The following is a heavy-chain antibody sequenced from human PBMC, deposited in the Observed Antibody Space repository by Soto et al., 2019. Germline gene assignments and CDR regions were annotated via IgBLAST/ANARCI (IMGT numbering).Heavy chain of an antibody. J-gene: IGHJ4*02. CDR2: ITPMFGIA. CDR1: GGSFSNYA. D-gene: IGHD2-15*01. V-gene: IGHV1-69*01. Sequence: QVHLVQSGAEVKKPGSSVRVSCKASGGSFSNYAVTWVRQAPGQRLEWMGGITPMFGIANYAQKFKRRVTLTADESTGTAYMELSSLRSDDTATYYCASDRHHSGFQDWGQGTLVTVSS. CDR3: ASDRHHSGFQD.